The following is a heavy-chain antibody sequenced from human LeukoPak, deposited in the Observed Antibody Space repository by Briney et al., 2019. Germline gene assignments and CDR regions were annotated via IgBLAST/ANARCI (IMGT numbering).Heavy chain of an antibody. CDR2: IKQDGSVL. D-gene: IGHD3-9*01. J-gene: IGHJ4*02. V-gene: IGHV3-7*01. CDR3: AREVRYFALGDY. Sequence: PGGSLRLSCAASGFTFSSYRMNWVRQAPGKGLEWVANIKQDGSVLYYVDSVKGRFSISRDNAKNSLYLQMNSLRAEDTAVYYCAREVRYFALGDYWGQGTLVTVSS. CDR1: GFTFSSYR.